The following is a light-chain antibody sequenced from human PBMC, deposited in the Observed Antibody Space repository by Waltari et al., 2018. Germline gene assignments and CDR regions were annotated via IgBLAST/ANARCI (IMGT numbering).Light chain of an antibody. J-gene: IGKJ4*01. CDR1: QSISSY. Sequence: DIQMTQSPSSLSASVGDRFTITCRASQSISSYLNWYQQKPGKAPRLLIYGASSLQSGVPSRFSGIGSGTDFTLTISSLQPEDFATYYCQQSFHTPLTFGGGTKVEIK. CDR2: GAS. V-gene: IGKV1-39*01. CDR3: QQSFHTPLT.